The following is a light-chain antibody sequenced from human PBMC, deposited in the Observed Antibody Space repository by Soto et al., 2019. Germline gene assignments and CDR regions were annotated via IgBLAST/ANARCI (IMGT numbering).Light chain of an antibody. CDR1: SSNIGSHT. CDR3: AAWDDSLNGVV. CDR2: SNT. Sequence: QLVLTQPPSASGTPGQTIAISCSGGSSNIGSHTVNWYQQLPGTAPRLLIYSNTQRPSGVPDRFSGSKSGTSASLATSGLQSEYEGDYYCAAWDDSLNGVVFGGGTKVPS. V-gene: IGLV1-44*01. J-gene: IGLJ2*01.